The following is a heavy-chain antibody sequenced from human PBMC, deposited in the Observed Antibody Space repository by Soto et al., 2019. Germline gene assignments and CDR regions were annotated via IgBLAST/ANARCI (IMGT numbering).Heavy chain of an antibody. CDR3: ARDYWGYGPFDY. D-gene: IGHD5-18*01. V-gene: IGHV3-48*01. CDR1: GFTFSSHS. J-gene: IGHJ4*02. CDR2: ISSSSSTI. Sequence: EVQLVESGGGLVQLGGSLRLSCAAAGFTFSSHSMNWVRQAPGKGLDWVSYISSSSSTIYDADSVKGRFTISRDNASNSLYLQMNSLSAEDTAVYYCARDYWGYGPFDYWGQGSMVTVSS.